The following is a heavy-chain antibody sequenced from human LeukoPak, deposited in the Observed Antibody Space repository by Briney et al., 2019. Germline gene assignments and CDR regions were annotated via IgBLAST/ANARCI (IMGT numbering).Heavy chain of an antibody. D-gene: IGHD5-18*01. CDR3: ARVGRGDIYGYADY. Sequence: GGSLRLSCAASALTVSSNYMSGVRQVPGKGRGWVSVLYTGGKTYYADSVKRSFNISRDNSKNTLNIQMNSLRAEDTAVYYCARVGRGDIYGYADYWGQGTLVTVSS. CDR2: LYTGGKT. CDR1: ALTVSSNY. V-gene: IGHV3-66*01. J-gene: IGHJ4*02.